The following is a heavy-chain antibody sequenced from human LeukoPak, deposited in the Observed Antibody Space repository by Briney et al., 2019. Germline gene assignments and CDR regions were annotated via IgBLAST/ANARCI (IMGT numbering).Heavy chain of an antibody. CDR1: GGSISSYY. J-gene: IGHJ4*02. D-gene: IGHD5-12*01. CDR3: ARESYRTIYKWLRSHFDY. CDR2: IYISGSGST. Sequence: PSETLSLTCTVSGGSISSYYWSWIRQPAGKELEWIGRIYISGSGSTNYNPSLKSRVTMSVDTSKNQFSLKLSSVTAADTAVYYCARESYRTIYKWLRSHFDYWGQGTLVTVSS. V-gene: IGHV4-4*07.